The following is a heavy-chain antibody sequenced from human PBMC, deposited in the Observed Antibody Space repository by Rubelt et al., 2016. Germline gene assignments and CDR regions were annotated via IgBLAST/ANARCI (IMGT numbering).Heavy chain of an antibody. CDR1: GGSFSGFY. V-gene: IGHV4-34*01. J-gene: IGHJ3*02. CDR2: INHSGGT. D-gene: IGHD6-19*01. CDR3: ARAPVTGTHHDAFHI. Sequence: QVQLQQWGTGLLKPSETLSRTCAVYGGSFSGFYWSWIRQPPGKGLEWIGEINHSGGTNYNPSLKSRVTISVDTSKNQFSRRLSSVTAAETAVYYCARAPVTGTHHDAFHIWGQGTVVTVSS.